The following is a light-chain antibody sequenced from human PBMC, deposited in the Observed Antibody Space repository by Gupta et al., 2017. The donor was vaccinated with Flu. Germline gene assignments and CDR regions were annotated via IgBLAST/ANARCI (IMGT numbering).Light chain of an antibody. CDR2: EVQ. CDR3: ASFTSSNAWV. J-gene: IGLJ3*02. Sequence: QSALAQLASASGSPGQSITISCTGTSGDIGGYKAVSCYQQHPDKAPILISYEVQNRTTGASHCFACTTSGTTAFPTIAGLQAEDEAYYYCASFTSSNAWVFGGGTKLTVL. V-gene: IGLV2-14*01. CDR1: SGDIGGYKA.